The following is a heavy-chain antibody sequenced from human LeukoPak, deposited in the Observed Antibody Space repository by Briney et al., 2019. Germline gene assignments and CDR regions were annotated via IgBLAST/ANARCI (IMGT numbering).Heavy chain of an antibody. CDR3: ARAIPSPYCGGDCYSGAFDY. J-gene: IGHJ4*02. CDR2: ISYDGSNK. V-gene: IGHV3-30*04. CDR1: GFTFSSYA. D-gene: IGHD2-21*02. Sequence: PGRSLTLSCAASGFTFSSYAMHWVRQAPGKGLEWVAVISYDGSNKYYADSVKGRFTISRENSKNTLYLQMNSLRAEDTAVYYCARAIPSPYCGGDCYSGAFDYWGQGTLVTVSS.